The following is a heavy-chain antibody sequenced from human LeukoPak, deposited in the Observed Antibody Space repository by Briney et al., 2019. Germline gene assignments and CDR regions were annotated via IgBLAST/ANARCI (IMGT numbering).Heavy chain of an antibody. Sequence: GGSLRLSCAASGFTFSSYEMNWVRQAPGKGLEWVSYISRSGSTIYYADSVKGRFTISRDNAKNSLYLQMNSLRAEDTAVYYCAELGITMIGGVWGKGTTVTIS. CDR1: GFTFSSYE. CDR3: AELGITMIGGV. J-gene: IGHJ6*03. D-gene: IGHD3-10*02. V-gene: IGHV3-48*03. CDR2: ISRSGSTI.